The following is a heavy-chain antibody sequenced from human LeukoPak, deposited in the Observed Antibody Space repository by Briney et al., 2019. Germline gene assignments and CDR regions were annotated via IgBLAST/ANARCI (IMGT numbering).Heavy chain of an antibody. D-gene: IGHD2-8*01. V-gene: IGHV3-7*01. J-gene: IGHJ5*02. CDR2: IKQDGSEK. CDR1: GFTFNSYW. CDR3: ARGPTRLGYCTNGVCYTGGHWFDP. Sequence: GGSLRLSCAASGFTFNSYWMSWVRQAPGKGREWVANIKQDGSEKYYMDSVKGRFTISRDNAKNSLYLQMNSLRAEDTAVYYCARGPTRLGYCTNGVCYTGGHWFDPWGQGTLVTVSS.